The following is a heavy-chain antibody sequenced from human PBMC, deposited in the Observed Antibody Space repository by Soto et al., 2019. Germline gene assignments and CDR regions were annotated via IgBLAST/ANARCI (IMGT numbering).Heavy chain of an antibody. CDR1: GYTLTELS. Sequence: ASVKVSCKVSGYTLTELSMHWVRQAPGKGLEWMGGFDPEDGETIYAQKFQGRATMTEDTSTDTAYIELSSLRSEDTAVYCCATAPRSGATYHYWGERTQVTVSS. CDR3: ATAPRSGATYHY. D-gene: IGHD5-12*01. CDR2: FDPEDGET. J-gene: IGHJ4*02. V-gene: IGHV1-24*01.